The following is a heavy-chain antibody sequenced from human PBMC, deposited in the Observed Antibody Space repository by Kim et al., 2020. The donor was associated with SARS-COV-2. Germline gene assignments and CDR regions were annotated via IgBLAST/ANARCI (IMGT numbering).Heavy chain of an antibody. J-gene: IGHJ5*02. Sequence: GGSLRLSCAASGFTFGDYAMHWVRQAPGKGLEWVSGISWNSGSIGYADSVKGRFTISRDNAKNSLYLQMNSLRAEDTALYYCAKGPLLAAAEEAGNWFDPWGQGTLVTVSS. CDR1: GFTFGDYA. CDR2: ISWNSGSI. V-gene: IGHV3-9*01. D-gene: IGHD6-13*01. CDR3: AKGPLLAAAEEAGNWFDP.